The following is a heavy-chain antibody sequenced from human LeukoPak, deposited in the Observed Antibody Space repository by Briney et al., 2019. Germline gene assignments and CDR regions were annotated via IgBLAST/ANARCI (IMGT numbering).Heavy chain of an antibody. CDR3: AGAWSRVDGFDI. J-gene: IGHJ3*02. Sequence: GGSLRLSCATSGFTFRSYGMSWVRQAPGKGLEWVSAVSGSGGTTYYADSVKGRFTVSRDNAKNSVYLQMNSLRTEDTAIYYCAGAWSRVDGFDIWGQGTMVTVSS. CDR2: VSGSGGTT. D-gene: IGHD1-26*01. CDR1: GFTFRSYG. V-gene: IGHV3-23*01.